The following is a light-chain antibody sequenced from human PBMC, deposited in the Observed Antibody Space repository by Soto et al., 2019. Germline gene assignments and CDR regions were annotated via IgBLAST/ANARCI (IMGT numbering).Light chain of an antibody. Sequence: EIVMTQSPATLSVSPGERATLSCRASQSVTSNLAWYQQKPGQAPRLLIYDASTRATGLPARFSGSGSGTEFTLTISSLQSEDFAVYYCQQYNNWWTFGQGTRVDIK. CDR1: QSVTSN. CDR2: DAS. V-gene: IGKV3-15*01. CDR3: QQYNNWWT. J-gene: IGKJ1*01.